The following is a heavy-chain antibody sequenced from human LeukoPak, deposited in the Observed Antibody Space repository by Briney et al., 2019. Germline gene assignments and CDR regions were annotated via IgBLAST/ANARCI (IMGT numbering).Heavy chain of an antibody. V-gene: IGHV4-61*08. Sequence: SETLSLTCTVSGGSVGSAGYYWSWIRQPPGGGLEWIGYIYYIRNTNYNPSLKSRVTMSLDPPKDQFSLKLNSVTAADTAVYYCARTQSQSGSYRYYFGYWGQGTLVTVSS. D-gene: IGHD1-26*01. CDR3: ARTQSQSGSYRYYFGY. CDR1: GGSVGSAGYY. CDR2: IYYIRNT. J-gene: IGHJ4*02.